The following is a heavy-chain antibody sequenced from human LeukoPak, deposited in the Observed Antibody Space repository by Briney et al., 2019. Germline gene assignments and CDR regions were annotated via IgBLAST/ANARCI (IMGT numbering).Heavy chain of an antibody. Sequence: ASVKVPCKASGYTFTSYDINWVRQATGQGLEWMGWMNPNSGNTGYAQKFQGRVTITRNTSISTAYMELSRLRSDDTAVYYCARVMTKDTAMVIYYWGQGTLVTVSS. D-gene: IGHD5-18*01. CDR1: GYTFTSYD. V-gene: IGHV1-8*03. CDR3: ARVMTKDTAMVIYY. CDR2: MNPNSGNT. J-gene: IGHJ4*02.